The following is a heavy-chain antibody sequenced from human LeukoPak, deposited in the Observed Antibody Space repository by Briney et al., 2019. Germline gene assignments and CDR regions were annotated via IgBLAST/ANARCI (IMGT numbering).Heavy chain of an antibody. D-gene: IGHD3-22*01. Sequence: PGRSLRLSCAASGFTFSSYGMHWVRQAPGKGLEWVAVIWYDGGNKYYADSVKGRFTISRDNSKNTLYLQMNSLRAEDTAVYYCARGGHYYDSSGYYWTFDYWGQGTLVTVSS. J-gene: IGHJ4*02. CDR1: GFTFSSYG. CDR2: IWYDGGNK. V-gene: IGHV3-33*01. CDR3: ARGGHYYDSSGYYWTFDY.